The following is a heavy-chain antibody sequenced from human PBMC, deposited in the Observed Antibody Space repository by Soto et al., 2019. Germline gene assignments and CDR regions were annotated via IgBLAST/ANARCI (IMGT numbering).Heavy chain of an antibody. CDR3: ARDWSHLWSVDY. CDR2: ISYDGSNK. Sequence: VGSLRLSCAASGFTFSSYAMHWVRQAPGKGLEWVAVISYDGSNKYYADSVKGRFTISRDNSKNTLYLQMNSLRAEDTAVYYCARDWSHLWSVDYWGQGTLVTVSS. D-gene: IGHD1-26*01. CDR1: GFTFSSYA. V-gene: IGHV3-30-3*01. J-gene: IGHJ4*02.